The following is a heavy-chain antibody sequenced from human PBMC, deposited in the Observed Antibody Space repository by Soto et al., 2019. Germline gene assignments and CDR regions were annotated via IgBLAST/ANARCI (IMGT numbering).Heavy chain of an antibody. CDR1: GFTVSSNY. V-gene: IGHV3-53*04. Sequence: GGSLRLSCAVSGFTVSSNYMSWVRQAPGKGLEWVSVIYSGGSTYYADSVKGRFTISRHNSKNTLYLQMNSLRAEDTAVYYCARDRRYRTYGEPYYYYYYMDVWGKGTTVTVSS. D-gene: IGHD4-17*01. J-gene: IGHJ6*03. CDR2: IYSGGST. CDR3: ARDRRYRTYGEPYYYYYYMDV.